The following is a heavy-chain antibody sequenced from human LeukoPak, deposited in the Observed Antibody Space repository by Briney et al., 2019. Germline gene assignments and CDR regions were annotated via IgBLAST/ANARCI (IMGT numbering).Heavy chain of an antibody. J-gene: IGHJ6*04. CDR1: GFTFSSYA. Sequence: GGSLRLSCAASGFTFSSYAMSWVRQAPGKGLEWVSAISGSGGSTYYADSVKGRFTISRDNSKNTLYLQMNSLRAEDTAVYYCAKDNRPRIVVVPAAILVGMGVWGKGTTVTVSS. D-gene: IGHD2-2*01. CDR2: ISGSGGST. CDR3: AKDNRPRIVVVPAAILVGMGV. V-gene: IGHV3-23*01.